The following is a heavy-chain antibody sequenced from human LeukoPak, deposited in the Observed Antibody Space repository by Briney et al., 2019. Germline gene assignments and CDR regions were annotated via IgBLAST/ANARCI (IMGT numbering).Heavy chain of an antibody. CDR3: ARQGGCSGGSCYHYYYYGMDV. CDR2: ISSSSSYI. D-gene: IGHD2-15*01. V-gene: IGHV3-21*01. J-gene: IGHJ6*02. Sequence: GGSLRLSCAAFGFTFSSYSMNWVRQAPGKGLEWVSSISSSSSYIYYADSVKGRFTISRDNAKNSLYLQMNSLRAEDTAVYYCARQGGCSGGSCYHYYYYGMDVWGQGTTVTVSS. CDR1: GFTFSSYS.